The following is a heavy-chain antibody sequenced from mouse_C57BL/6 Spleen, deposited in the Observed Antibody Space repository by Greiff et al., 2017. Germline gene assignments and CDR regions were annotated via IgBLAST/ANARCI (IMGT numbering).Heavy chain of an antibody. CDR2: ISSGSSTI. V-gene: IGHV5-17*01. CDR3: ARESPYWYFDV. CDR1: GFTFSDYG. Sequence: EVQLVESGGGLVKPGGSLKLSCAASGFTFSDYGMHWVRQAPEKGLEWVAYISSGSSTIYYADTVKGRFTISRDNANDTLFLQMNSLRSEDTAMYYCARESPYWYFDVWGTGTKVTVSS. J-gene: IGHJ1*03.